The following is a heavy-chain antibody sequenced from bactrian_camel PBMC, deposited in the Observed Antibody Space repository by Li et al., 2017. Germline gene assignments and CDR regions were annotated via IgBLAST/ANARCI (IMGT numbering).Heavy chain of an antibody. CDR1: GFTFSSYG. CDR3: ANTVAGSPYY. Sequence: VQLVESGGGFVQPGGSLRLSCAASGFTFSSYGMTWVRQAPGKGLEWVSDISSGGGTTNYEDSVKGRFTISRDNAKNMVYQHLNSLKTEDMAMYYCANTVAGSPYYWGQGTQVTVS. D-gene: IGHD6*01. V-gene: IGHV3S40*01. J-gene: IGHJ4*01. CDR2: ISSGGGTT.